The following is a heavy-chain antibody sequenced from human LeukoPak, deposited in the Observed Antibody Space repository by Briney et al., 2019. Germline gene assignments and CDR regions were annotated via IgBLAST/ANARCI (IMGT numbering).Heavy chain of an antibody. D-gene: IGHD6-19*01. Sequence: GGSLRLSCAASGFTFSSYAMHWVRQAPGKGLEWVAVISYDGSNKYYADSVKGRFTISRDNSKNTLYLQMNSLRAEDTAVYYCARGKDSSGWVPSGYWGQGTLVTVSP. V-gene: IGHV3-30*04. CDR3: ARGKDSSGWVPSGY. CDR2: ISYDGSNK. J-gene: IGHJ4*02. CDR1: GFTFSSYA.